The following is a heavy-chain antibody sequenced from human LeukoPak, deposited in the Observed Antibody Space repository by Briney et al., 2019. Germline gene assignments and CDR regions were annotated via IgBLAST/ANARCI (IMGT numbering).Heavy chain of an antibody. CDR2: IIPVFGTS. Sequence: SVKVSCKASGYTFTSYYMHWVRQAPGQGLEWMGGIIPVFGTSNYAQKFQGRVTITADESTRTVYMELSSLRSEDTAVYYCARVTGGRYCSTTSCYMRGWFDPWGQGTLVTVSS. D-gene: IGHD2-2*02. J-gene: IGHJ5*02. CDR3: ARVTGGRYCSTTSCYMRGWFDP. V-gene: IGHV1-69*13. CDR1: GYTFTSYY.